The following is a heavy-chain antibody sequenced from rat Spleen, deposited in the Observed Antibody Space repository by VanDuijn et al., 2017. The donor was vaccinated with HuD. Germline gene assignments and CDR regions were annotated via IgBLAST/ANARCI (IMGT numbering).Heavy chain of an antibody. CDR3: RMTYDGSFYYDY. D-gene: IGHD1-12*02. J-gene: IGHJ2*01. V-gene: IGHV5-27*01. CDR2: ISTGGGDT. CDR1: GSTFSYSY. Sequence: EVQLVESGGGLVQPGRSLKLSCAASGSTFSYSYIAWVRRAPKKGLERVEYISTGGGDTYYQDSVKGRFTISRDNAKSTLYLQMDSLRSEDTATYYCRMTYDGSFYYDYWGQGVMVTVSS.